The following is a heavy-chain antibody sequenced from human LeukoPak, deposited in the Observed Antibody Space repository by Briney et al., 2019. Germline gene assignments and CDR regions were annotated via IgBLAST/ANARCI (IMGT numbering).Heavy chain of an antibody. D-gene: IGHD5-18*01. CDR3: ARDLGLGNTAMGY. CDR2: IYYSGST. CDR1: GYSISSGYY. V-gene: IGHV4-61*01. Sequence: SETLSLTCTVSGYSISSGYYWGWIRQPPGKGLEWIGYIYYSGSTNYNPSLKSRVTISVDTSKNQFSLKLSSVTAADTAVYYCARDLGLGNTAMGYWGQGTLVTVSS. J-gene: IGHJ4*02.